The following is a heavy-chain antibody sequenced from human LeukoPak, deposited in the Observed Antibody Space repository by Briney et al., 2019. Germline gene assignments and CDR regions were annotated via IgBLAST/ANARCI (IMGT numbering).Heavy chain of an antibody. Sequence: SETLSLTCTVSGGSISRYYWSWIRQPPGKGLEWIGYIYYSGSTNYNPSLKSRVAISVDTSKNQFSLELSSVTAADTAVYYCASQTYSGWYYFDYWGQGTLVTVSS. D-gene: IGHD6-19*01. V-gene: IGHV4-59*08. J-gene: IGHJ4*02. CDR3: ASQTYSGWYYFDY. CDR2: IYYSGST. CDR1: GGSISRYY.